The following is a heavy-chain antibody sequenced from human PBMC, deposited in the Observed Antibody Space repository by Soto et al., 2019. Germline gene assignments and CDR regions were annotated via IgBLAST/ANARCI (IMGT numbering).Heavy chain of an antibody. CDR1: GYTFTSYA. V-gene: IGHV1-3*01. D-gene: IGHD3-22*01. CDR3: ARESAPRWAGREGSGYP. Sequence: ASVKVSCKASGYTFTSYAMHWVRQAPGQRLEWMGWINAGNGNTKYSQKFQGRVTITRDTSASTAYMELSSLRSEDTAVYYCARESAPRWAGREGSGYPWGQGTLVTVSS. J-gene: IGHJ5*02. CDR2: INAGNGNT.